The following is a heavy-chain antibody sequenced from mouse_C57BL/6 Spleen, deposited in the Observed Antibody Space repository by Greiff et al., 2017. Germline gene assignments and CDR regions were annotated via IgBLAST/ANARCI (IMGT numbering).Heavy chain of an antibody. J-gene: IGHJ2*01. CDR1: GFSFTSYY. CDR3: ARTGHDDY. D-gene: IGHD3-3*01. CDR2: IYPGSGNT. V-gene: IGHV1-66*01. Sequence: LVESGPELVKPGASVKISCKASGFSFTSYYIHWVKQRPGQGLEWIGWIYPGSGNTKYNEKFKGKATLTADTSSSTAYMQLSSLTSEDSAVYYCARTGHDDYWGQGTTLTVSS.